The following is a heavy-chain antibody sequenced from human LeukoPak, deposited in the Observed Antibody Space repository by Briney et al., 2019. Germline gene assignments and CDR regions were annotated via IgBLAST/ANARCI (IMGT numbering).Heavy chain of an antibody. Sequence: ASVKVSCKASGYTLTSYYMHWVRQAPGQGLEWMGIINPSGGSTSYAQKFQGRVTMTRDTSTSTVYMELSSLRSEDTAVYYCARGGLGWEVAGIGAFDIWGQGTMVIVSS. V-gene: IGHV1-46*01. D-gene: IGHD6-19*01. CDR2: INPSGGST. CDR3: ARGGLGWEVAGIGAFDI. J-gene: IGHJ3*02. CDR1: GYTLTSYY.